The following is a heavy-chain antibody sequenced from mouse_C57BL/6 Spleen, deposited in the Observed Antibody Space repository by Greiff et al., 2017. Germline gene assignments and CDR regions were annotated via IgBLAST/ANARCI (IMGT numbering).Heavy chain of an antibody. CDR3: ARQERLRYY. CDR1: GFTFSSYG. J-gene: IGHJ2*01. V-gene: IGHV5-6*02. CDR2: ISSGGSYT. D-gene: IGHD2-4*01. Sequence: DVKLVESGGDLVKPGGSLKLSCAASGFTFSSYGMSWVRQTPDKRLEWVATISSGGSYTYYPDSVKGRFTISRDNAKNTLYLQMSSLKSEDTAMYYGARQERLRYYWGQGTTLTVSS.